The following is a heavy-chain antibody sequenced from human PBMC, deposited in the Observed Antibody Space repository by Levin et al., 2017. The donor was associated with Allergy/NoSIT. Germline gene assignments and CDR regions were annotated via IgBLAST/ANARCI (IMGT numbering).Heavy chain of an antibody. CDR2: IYYSGRT. V-gene: IGHV4-59*01. J-gene: IGHJ4*02. CDR3: ARENSSGWYIDY. Sequence: KASETLSLTCTVSGGSISSYYWSWIRQPPGKGLEWIGNIYYSGRTRYNPSLKNRVTISVDTSKNQFSLKLSFVTAADTAVYYCARENSSGWYIDYWGQGTLVTVSS. CDR1: GGSISSYY. D-gene: IGHD6-19*01.